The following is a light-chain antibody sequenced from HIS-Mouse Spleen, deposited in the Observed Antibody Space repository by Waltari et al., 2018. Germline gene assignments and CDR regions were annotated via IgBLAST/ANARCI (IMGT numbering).Light chain of an antibody. V-gene: IGLV2-11*01. J-gene: IGLJ3*02. Sequence: QSALTQPRSVSGSPGQSVTISCTGTSSDVGGYNYVSWDQQHPGKAPKLMIYDVSKRPSGVPDRFSGSKSGNTASLTISGLQAEDEADYYCCSYAGSYTNWVFGGGTKLTVL. CDR3: CSYAGSYTNWV. CDR1: SSDVGGYNY. CDR2: DVS.